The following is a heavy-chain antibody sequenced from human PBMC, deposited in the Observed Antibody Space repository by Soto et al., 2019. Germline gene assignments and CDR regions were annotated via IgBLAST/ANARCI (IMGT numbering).Heavy chain of an antibody. CDR3: AKDRHYPRDYFHY. V-gene: IGHV3-23*01. Sequence: GWSLRLSCAAPGFTFSSSAISWVRQAPGKGLEWVSAVSANGQGIYYADSVRGRFTISRDNSKNTVFLHMDSLSAEDTAVYYCAKDRHYPRDYFHYWGQGTLVTASS. J-gene: IGHJ4*02. D-gene: IGHD3-10*01. CDR1: GFTFSSSA. CDR2: VSANGQGI.